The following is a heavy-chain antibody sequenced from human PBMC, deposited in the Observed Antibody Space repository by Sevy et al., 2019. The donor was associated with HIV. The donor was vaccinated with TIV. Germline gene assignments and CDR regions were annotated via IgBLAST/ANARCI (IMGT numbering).Heavy chain of an antibody. J-gene: IGHJ5*02. D-gene: IGHD5-18*01. CDR3: AYSDTAMALPDH. V-gene: IGHV3-11*06. CDR1: GFTFSDYY. Sequence: GGSLRLSCAASGFTFSDYYMSWIRQAPGKGLEWVSYISSSSSYTNYANSVKGRFTISRDNAKNSLYLQMNSLRAEDTAVYYCAYSDTAMALPDHWGQGTLVTVSS. CDR2: ISSSSSYT.